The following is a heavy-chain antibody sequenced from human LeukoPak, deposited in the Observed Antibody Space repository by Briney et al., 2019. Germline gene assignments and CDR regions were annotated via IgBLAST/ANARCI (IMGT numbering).Heavy chain of an antibody. CDR1: GFTFSDHY. Sequence: PGGSLRLSCAASGFTFSDHYMDWVRQAPGKGLEGVGRITNKAHSYTTAYAASVKGRFTISRDDSKTSLYLQMNSLKTEDTAVYYWARRYCIGGNCRSSDYWGQGTLVTVSS. CDR3: ARRYCIGGNCRSSDY. CDR2: ITNKAHSYTT. V-gene: IGHV3-72*01. D-gene: IGHD2-15*01. J-gene: IGHJ4*02.